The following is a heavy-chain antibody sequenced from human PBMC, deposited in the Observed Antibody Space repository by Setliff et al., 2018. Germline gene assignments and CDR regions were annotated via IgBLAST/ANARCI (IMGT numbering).Heavy chain of an antibody. CDR2: LHPNGITT. CDR3: ARDGGLLQFLEWSRSYMDV. CDR1: GFTLSRFW. Sequence: GGSLRLSCVTSGFTLSRFWMHWVRQVPGKGLVWVSRLHPNGITTRYADSVKGRFTIYRDMAENTLYLQMNSLRAEDTAVYYCARDGGLLQFLEWSRSYMDVWGKGTTVTVSS. V-gene: IGHV3-74*01. D-gene: IGHD3-3*01. J-gene: IGHJ6*03.